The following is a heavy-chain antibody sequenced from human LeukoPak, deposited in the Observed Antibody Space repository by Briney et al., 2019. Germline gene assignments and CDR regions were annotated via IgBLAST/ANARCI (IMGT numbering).Heavy chain of an antibody. CDR1: GFTLSDYA. D-gene: IGHD4-17*01. J-gene: IGHJ3*02. Sequence: GGSLRLSCAASGFTLSDYAMHWVRQAPGRGLEWVALISYPRSYHYYIDSVKDRFTISRDNSKNTLYLQMNSLRAEDTAVYYCGRDPNGDYIGAFDMWGQGTVVTVSS. V-gene: IGHV3-30-3*01. CDR3: GRDPNGDYIGAFDM. CDR2: ISYPRSYH.